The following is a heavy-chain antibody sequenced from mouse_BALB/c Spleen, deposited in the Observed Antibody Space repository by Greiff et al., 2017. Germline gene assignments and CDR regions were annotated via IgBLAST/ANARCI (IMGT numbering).Heavy chain of an antibody. CDR1: GFSLTSYG. CDR3: ASLYGYSWFAY. D-gene: IGHD2-2*01. V-gene: IGHV2-4-1*01. CDR2: IWSGGST. J-gene: IGHJ3*01. Sequence: QVQLKESGPGLVQPSQSLSITCTVSGFSLTSYGVHWVRQSPGKGLEWLGVIWSGGSTDYNAAFISRLSISKDNSKSQVFFKMNSLQADDTAIYYCASLYGYSWFAYWGQGTLVTVSA.